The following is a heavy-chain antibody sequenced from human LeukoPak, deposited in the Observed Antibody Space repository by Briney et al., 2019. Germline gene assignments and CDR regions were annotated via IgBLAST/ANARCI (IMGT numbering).Heavy chain of an antibody. D-gene: IGHD3-22*01. CDR1: GFTFSNYS. CDR2: ISSCSSHT. J-gene: IGHJ4*02. CDR3: AKLILISADD. V-gene: IGHV3-21*01. Sequence: GGSLRLSCVGSGFTFSNYSMNWVRQAPGKGLEWVSSISSCSSHTYYADSVKGQFTISRDNAKNAVYLQMNSLTADDTAVYYCAKLILISADDWGQGTLVSVSS.